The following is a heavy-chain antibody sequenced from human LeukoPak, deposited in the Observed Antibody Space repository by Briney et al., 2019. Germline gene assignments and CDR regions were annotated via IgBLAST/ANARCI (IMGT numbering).Heavy chain of an antibody. CDR3: ARDTSTIVVVPVAISQNWFDP. CDR2: IYHSGST. D-gene: IGHD2-2*02. Sequence: SETLSLTCTVSGYSISSGYYWGWIRQPPGKGLEWIGSIYHSGSTYYNPSLKSRVTISVDTSKNQFSLKLSSVTAADTAVYYCARDTSTIVVVPVAISQNWFDPWGQGTLVTVSS. J-gene: IGHJ5*02. V-gene: IGHV4-38-2*02. CDR1: GYSISSGYY.